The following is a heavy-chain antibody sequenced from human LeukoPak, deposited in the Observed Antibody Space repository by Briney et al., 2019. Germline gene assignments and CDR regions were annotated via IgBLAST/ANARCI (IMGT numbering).Heavy chain of an antibody. CDR1: GGSISPYY. Sequence: SETLSLTCTVSGGSISPYYWSWIRRPPGKGLEYIGYIYYSGTTDYNPSLKSRVTISVDTSKNQFSLKVTSVSAADTAVYYCARIMQTPWGMDVWGQGTTVTASS. CDR2: IYYSGTT. CDR3: ARIMQTPWGMDV. D-gene: IGHD2-15*01. J-gene: IGHJ6*02. V-gene: IGHV4-59*01.